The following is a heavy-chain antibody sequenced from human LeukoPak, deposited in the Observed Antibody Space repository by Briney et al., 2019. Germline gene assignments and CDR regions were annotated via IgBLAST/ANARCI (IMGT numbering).Heavy chain of an antibody. Sequence: GASVKVSCKASGYTFTSYDINWVRQATGQGLEWMGWMNPNSGNTGYAQKFQGRVTMTRNTSISTAYMELSSLRSEDTAVYYCAREAKSGYDKTTTVTTFDYWGQGTLVTVSS. J-gene: IGHJ4*02. D-gene: IGHD4-17*01. V-gene: IGHV1-8*01. CDR3: AREAKSGYDKTTTVTTFDY. CDR1: GYTFTSYD. CDR2: MNPNSGNT.